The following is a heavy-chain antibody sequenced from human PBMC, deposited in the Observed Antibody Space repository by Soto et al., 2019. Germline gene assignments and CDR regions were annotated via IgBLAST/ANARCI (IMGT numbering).Heavy chain of an antibody. CDR1: GGTFGSYA. V-gene: IGHV1-69*01. Sequence: QVQQVQSGAEVKKPGSSVKVSCKAPGGTFGSYAISWVRQAPGKGLEWMGGIIPIPGTANYAQKLQSRVTIAADESTSTAYMELSRLRSEDTAVYYCARSQGSSTSLEIYYYYYYGMDVWGQGTTVTVSS. J-gene: IGHJ6*02. D-gene: IGHD2-2*01. CDR2: IIPIPGTA. CDR3: ARSQGSSTSLEIYYYYYYGMDV.